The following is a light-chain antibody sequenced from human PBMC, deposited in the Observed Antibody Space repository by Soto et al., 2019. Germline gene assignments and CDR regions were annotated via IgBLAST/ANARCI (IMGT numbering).Light chain of an antibody. CDR3: CSYAGSYTLV. V-gene: IGLV2-11*01. J-gene: IGLJ3*02. CDR2: DVT. CDR1: SSYVGAYNW. Sequence: QSALTQPRSVSGSPGQSVAISCAGTSSYVGAYNWVSWYQQHPGKVPKLIIYDVTRRPSGVPDRFSGSKSGNTASLTISGLQADDEADYYCCSYAGSYTLVFGGGTKVTVL.